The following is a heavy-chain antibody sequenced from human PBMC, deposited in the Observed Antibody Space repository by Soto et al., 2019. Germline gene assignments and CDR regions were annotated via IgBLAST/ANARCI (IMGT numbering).Heavy chain of an antibody. CDR2: TSSRSSTI. CDR3: ARSYSSGWEFDY. J-gene: IGHJ4*02. Sequence: PGGSLRLSCAASGFTFSTYSRNWARQAPGKGLEWVSYTSSRSSTIYYADSVKGRFTVSRDNAQNSLSLKLNSLRVEDTAVYYCARSYSSGWEFDYWGQGTQVTVSS. V-gene: IGHV3-48*04. D-gene: IGHD6-19*01. CDR1: GFTFSTYS.